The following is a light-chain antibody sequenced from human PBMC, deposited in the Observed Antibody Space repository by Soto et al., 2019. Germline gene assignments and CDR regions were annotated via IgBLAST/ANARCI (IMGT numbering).Light chain of an antibody. CDR1: QDVRAY. CDR3: QQTFFVPRT. Sequence: DVQMTQSPSSLSASVGDRVTITCRASQDVRAYLNWYQQKPGKAPKLLIYEASTLEDGVPSRFSGRGYGTDFSLTISSLQPTDFATYYYQQTFFVPRTFGQGTKVEI. CDR2: EAS. V-gene: IGKV1-39*01. J-gene: IGKJ1*01.